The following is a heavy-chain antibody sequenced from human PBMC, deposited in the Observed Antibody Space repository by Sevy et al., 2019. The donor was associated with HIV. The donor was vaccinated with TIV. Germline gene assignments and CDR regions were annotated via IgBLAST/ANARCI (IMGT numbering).Heavy chain of an antibody. CDR3: VRGTGPGSFLFDY. V-gene: IGHV3-48*01. Sequence: GGSLRLSCAASGFSFSDYSLSWVRQTPEKGLEWLSLISGSSSTIHYADSVKGRFTISRDNGKNSLCLQMNSLRVEDTVMYYCVRGTGPGSFLFDYWGQGTLVTVSS. CDR2: ISGSSSTI. CDR1: GFSFSDYS. J-gene: IGHJ4*02.